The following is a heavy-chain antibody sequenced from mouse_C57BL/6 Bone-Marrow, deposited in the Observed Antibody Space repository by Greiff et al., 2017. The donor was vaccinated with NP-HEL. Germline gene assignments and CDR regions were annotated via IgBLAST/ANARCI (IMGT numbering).Heavy chain of an antibody. CDR3: ARFGSNCFAWFAY. CDR2: IHPNSGST. V-gene: IGHV1-64*01. CDR1: GYTFTSYW. D-gene: IGHD1-1*01. J-gene: IGHJ3*01. Sequence: QVQLQQPGAELVKPGASVKLSCKASGYTFTSYWMHWVKQRPGQGLEWIGMIHPNSGSTNYNEKFKSKATLTVDKSSSTAYMQLSSLTSEDSAVYYCARFGSNCFAWFAYWGQGTLVTVSA.